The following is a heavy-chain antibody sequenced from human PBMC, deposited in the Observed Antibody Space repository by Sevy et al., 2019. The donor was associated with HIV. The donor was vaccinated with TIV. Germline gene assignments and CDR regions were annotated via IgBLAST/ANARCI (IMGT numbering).Heavy chain of an antibody. V-gene: IGHV3-30*03. J-gene: IGHJ4*02. D-gene: IGHD6-13*01. Sequence: GGSLRLSCTASGFTFNTYVIHWVRQAPGKGLECVAGMLYDGSNKYYADSVKGRFTISRDNPKNTLSLQMNSLRPEDTAVYYCARVAWYEYYFDYWGQGTLVTVSS. CDR3: ARVAWYEYYFDY. CDR2: MLYDGSNK. CDR1: GFTFNTYV.